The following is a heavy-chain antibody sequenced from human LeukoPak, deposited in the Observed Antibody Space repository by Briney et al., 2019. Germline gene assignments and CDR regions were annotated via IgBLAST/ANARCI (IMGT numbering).Heavy chain of an antibody. CDR2: ISGSGGGST. J-gene: IGHJ4*02. CDR1: GFTFSSYV. V-gene: IGHV3-23*01. Sequence: GGSLRLSCAASGFTFSSYVMSWVRQAPGKGLEWVSGISGSGGGSTYYADSVKGRFTISRDNSKNTLYLQMNSLRAEDTAVYYCAFTNYYDSSGYYAPRLDYWGQGTLVTVSS. CDR3: AFTNYYDSSGYYAPRLDY. D-gene: IGHD3-22*01.